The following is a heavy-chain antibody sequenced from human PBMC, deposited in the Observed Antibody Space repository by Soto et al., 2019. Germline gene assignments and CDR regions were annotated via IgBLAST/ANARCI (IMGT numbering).Heavy chain of an antibody. Sequence: GSLRLYCAVSGFINSSYAMKWARQAPGKGLEWGFAFSGSGGRTYYAYSVKGLFTISRDNSKNTLYLQMNTLRAEDTAVYYCAKDREQWQDKFDTWYQGSLLTVSS. D-gene: IGHD6-19*01. V-gene: IGHV3-23*01. J-gene: IGHJ4*02. CDR2: FSGSGGRT. CDR3: AKDREQWQDKFDT. CDR1: GFINSSYA.